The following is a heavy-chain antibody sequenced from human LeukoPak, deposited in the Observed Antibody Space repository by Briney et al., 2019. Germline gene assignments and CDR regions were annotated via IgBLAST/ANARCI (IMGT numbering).Heavy chain of an antibody. D-gene: IGHD2-15*01. Sequence: GGSLTLSCAASGFTFDDYVMSWVRQAPGKGLEWVSGINWNGGSTGYADSVKGRFTISRDNAKNSLYLQMNSLRAEDTAVYYCARALPVVAAKGNAFDIWGQGTMVTVSS. J-gene: IGHJ3*02. V-gene: IGHV3-20*04. CDR1: GFTFDDYV. CDR2: INWNGGST. CDR3: ARALPVVAAKGNAFDI.